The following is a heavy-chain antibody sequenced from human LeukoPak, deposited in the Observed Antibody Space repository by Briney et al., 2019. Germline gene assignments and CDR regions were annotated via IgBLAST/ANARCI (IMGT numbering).Heavy chain of an antibody. CDR1: GGSISSSSYY. CDR3: ARHTTGFYGGNRAFFDY. Sequence: SETLSLTCTVSGGSISSSSYYWGWIRQPPGKGLEWIGSIYYSGSTYYNPSLKSRVTISVDTSKNQFSLKLSSVTAADTAVYYCARHTTGFYGGNRAFFDYWGQGTLVTVSS. D-gene: IGHD4-23*01. J-gene: IGHJ4*02. V-gene: IGHV4-39*01. CDR2: IYYSGST.